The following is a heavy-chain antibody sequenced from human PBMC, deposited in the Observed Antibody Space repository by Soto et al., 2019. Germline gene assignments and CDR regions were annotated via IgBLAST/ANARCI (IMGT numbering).Heavy chain of an antibody. D-gene: IGHD1-20*01. V-gene: IGHV1-18*01. J-gene: IGHJ5*02. CDR3: AREVAGTLPITEFDP. CDR2: ISAYNGNT. CDR1: GYTFTSYG. Sequence: ASVKVSCKASGYTFTSYGISWVRQAPGQGLEWMGWISAYNGNTNYAQKLQGRVTMTTDTSTSTAYMELRSLRSDDTAVYYCAREVAGTLPITEFDPWGQGTLVTVSS.